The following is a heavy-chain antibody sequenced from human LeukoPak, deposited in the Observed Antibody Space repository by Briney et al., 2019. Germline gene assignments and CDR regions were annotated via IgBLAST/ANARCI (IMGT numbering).Heavy chain of an antibody. J-gene: IGHJ3*02. CDR2: IYHSGST. CDR1: GGSFSGYY. Sequence: SETLSLTCAVYGGSFSGYYWSWIRQPPGKGLEWIGEIYHSGSTNYNPSLKSRVTISVDKSKNQFSLKLSSVTAADTAVYYCATFRGDAFDIWGQGTMVTVSS. D-gene: IGHD2/OR15-2a*01. V-gene: IGHV4-34*01. CDR3: ATFRGDAFDI.